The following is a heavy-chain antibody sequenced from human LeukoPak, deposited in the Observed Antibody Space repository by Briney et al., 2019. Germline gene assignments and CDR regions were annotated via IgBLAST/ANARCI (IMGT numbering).Heavy chain of an antibody. CDR3: AREESHIAVAGKAGGDAFDI. D-gene: IGHD6-19*01. V-gene: IGHV4-61*01. Sequence: SETLSLTCTVSGGSVSSGSYYWSWIRQPPGKGLEWIGYIYYSGSTNYNPSLKSRVTISVDTSKNQFSLKLSSVTAADTAVYYCAREESHIAVAGKAGGDAFDIWGQGTMVTVSS. J-gene: IGHJ3*02. CDR1: GGSVSSGSYY. CDR2: IYYSGST.